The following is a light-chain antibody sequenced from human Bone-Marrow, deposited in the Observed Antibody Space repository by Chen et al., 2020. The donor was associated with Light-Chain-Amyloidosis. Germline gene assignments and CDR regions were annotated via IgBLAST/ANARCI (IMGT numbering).Light chain of an antibody. Sequence: DIRVTQSPSSLSASVGDRVTITCRASQRLDSFLNWYQQKPGKAPKLLIYEASSLHNGVPSRVSGSESGTDFTLTISSLEPEDFATYYCQQSFSPPFTFGPGTKVDIK. CDR3: QQSFSPPFT. CDR1: QRLDSF. CDR2: EAS. V-gene: IGKV1-39*01. J-gene: IGKJ3*01.